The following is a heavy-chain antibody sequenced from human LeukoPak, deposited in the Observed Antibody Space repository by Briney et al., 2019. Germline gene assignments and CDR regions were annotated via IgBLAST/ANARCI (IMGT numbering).Heavy chain of an antibody. CDR2: IIPILGIA. J-gene: IGHJ5*02. D-gene: IGHD3-22*01. Sequence: SVKVSCKASGGTFSSYAISCVRQAPGQGLEWMGRIIPILGIANYAQEFQGRVTITADKSTSTAYMELSSLRSEDTAVYYCARDYYDSSGYYYPNWFDPWGQGTLVTVSS. CDR3: ARDYYDSSGYYYPNWFDP. V-gene: IGHV1-69*04. CDR1: GGTFSSYA.